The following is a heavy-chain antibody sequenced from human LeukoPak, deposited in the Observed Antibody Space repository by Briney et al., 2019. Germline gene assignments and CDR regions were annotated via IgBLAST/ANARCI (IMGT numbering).Heavy chain of an antibody. V-gene: IGHV3-64*01. Sequence: GGSLRLSCAASGFTFSSYAMHWVRQAPGKGLEYVSAISSNGGSTYYANSVKGRFTISRDNSKNTLYFQMGSLRAEDMAVYYCARGSIAAAGTSSDYWGQGTLVTVSS. CDR2: ISSNGGST. CDR1: GFTFSSYA. D-gene: IGHD6-13*01. J-gene: IGHJ4*02. CDR3: ARGSIAAAGTSSDY.